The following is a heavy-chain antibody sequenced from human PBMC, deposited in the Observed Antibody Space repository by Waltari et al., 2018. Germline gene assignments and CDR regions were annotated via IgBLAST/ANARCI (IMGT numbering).Heavy chain of an antibody. CDR3: ARVLKAFDI. V-gene: IGHV4-59*01. Sequence: QVQLQESGPELVKHSETLSLTCTVSGGTISRSYWSWIRQPQGKGLCCIGYIYYRGSTNYNPSLKSRVTISVDTSKNQFSLKLSSVTAADTAVYYCARVLKAFDIWGQGTMVTVSS. J-gene: IGHJ3*02. CDR2: IYYRGST. CDR1: GGTISRSY.